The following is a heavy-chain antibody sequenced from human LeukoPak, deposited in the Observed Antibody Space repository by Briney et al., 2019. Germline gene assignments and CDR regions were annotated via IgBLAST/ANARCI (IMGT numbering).Heavy chain of an antibody. V-gene: IGHV3-23*01. Sequence: GASLRLSCAASGFTFSSYAMSWVRQAPGRGLEWVSAISGSGGSTYYADSVKGRFTISRDNSKNTLYLQMNSLRAEDTAVYYCAKDLGYCSSTSCSYDMDVWGQGTTVTVSS. CDR1: GFTFSSYA. CDR3: AKDLGYCSSTSCSYDMDV. CDR2: ISGSGGST. J-gene: IGHJ6*02. D-gene: IGHD2-2*03.